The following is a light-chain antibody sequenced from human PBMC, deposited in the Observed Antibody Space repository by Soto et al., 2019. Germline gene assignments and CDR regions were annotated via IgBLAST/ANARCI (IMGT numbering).Light chain of an antibody. CDR1: QSVSSSY. CDR2: GAS. CDR3: QQYGSSTLLT. V-gene: IGKV3-20*01. J-gene: IGKJ4*01. Sequence: IGLTQAPGTLSLSPGERATLSCRASQSVSSSYLAWYQQKPGQAPRLLIYGASSRATGIPDRFSGSGSGTDFTLTISRLEPEDFAVYYCQQYGSSTLLTFGGGTKVEIE.